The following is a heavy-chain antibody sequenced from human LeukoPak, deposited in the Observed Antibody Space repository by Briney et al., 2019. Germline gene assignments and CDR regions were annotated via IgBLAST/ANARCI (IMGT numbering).Heavy chain of an antibody. CDR3: ARDVGFTGQNYHYYMNV. D-gene: IGHD3-10*01. Sequence: GGALRLSRVGSGFSLDEYGMNWVRPAPGKGLEGVSGINFNSASTVYAESVRGRFTISRDNAKNSLYLQMTSLRVEDTALYSCARDVGFTGQNYHYYMNVWGEGTTVIVSS. J-gene: IGHJ6*03. V-gene: IGHV3-20*04. CDR1: GFSLDEYG. CDR2: INFNSAST.